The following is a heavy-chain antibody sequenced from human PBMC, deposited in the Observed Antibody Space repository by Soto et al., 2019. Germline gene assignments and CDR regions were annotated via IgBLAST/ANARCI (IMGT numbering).Heavy chain of an antibody. CDR3: AKGTSYYDSSGFDY. Sequence: EVQLLESGGDLLQPGGSLRLSCAASGFTFSNYAMTWVRQAPGKGLEWVSVISGSGGSTYYADSVKGRFTISRDTSKNALYLQMNNLRAEDTALYDCAKGTSYYDSSGFDYWGQGTLVTVSS. V-gene: IGHV3-23*01. CDR1: GFTFSNYA. D-gene: IGHD3-22*01. J-gene: IGHJ4*02. CDR2: ISGSGGST.